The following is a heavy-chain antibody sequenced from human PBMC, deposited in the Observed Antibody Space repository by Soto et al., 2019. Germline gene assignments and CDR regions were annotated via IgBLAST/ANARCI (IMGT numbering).Heavy chain of an antibody. CDR2: IIPIFGTA. V-gene: IGHV1-69*01. Sequence: VQLVQSGAEVKKPGSSVKVSCKASGGTFSSYAISWVRQAPGQGREWMGGIIPIFGTANYAQKFQGRVTITADESTSTAYMELSSLRYEDTAVYYCARDREVTGVAGTPYYYYYYGMDVWGQGTTVTVSS. D-gene: IGHD6-19*01. J-gene: IGHJ6*02. CDR3: ARDREVTGVAGTPYYYYYYGMDV. CDR1: GGTFSSYA.